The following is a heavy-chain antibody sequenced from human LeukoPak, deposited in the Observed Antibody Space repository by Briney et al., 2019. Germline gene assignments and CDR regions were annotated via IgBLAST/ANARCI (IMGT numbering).Heavy chain of an antibody. CDR3: ATDRYYYDSSGPWAFDI. J-gene: IGHJ3*02. CDR1: GGTFSSYA. CDR2: IIPIFGTA. V-gene: IGHV1-69*05. D-gene: IGHD3-22*01. Sequence: ASVKVSCKASGGTFSSYAISWVRQAPGQGLEWMGGIIPIFGTANYAQKFQGRVTITTDESTSTAYMELSSLRSEDTAVYYCATDRYYYDSSGPWAFDIWGQGTMVTVSS.